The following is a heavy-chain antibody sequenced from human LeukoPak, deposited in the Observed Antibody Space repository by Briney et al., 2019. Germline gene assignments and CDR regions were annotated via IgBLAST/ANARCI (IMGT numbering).Heavy chain of an antibody. CDR3: AKDFQDTAPDH. D-gene: IGHD5-18*01. CDR1: GFTFSSYA. J-gene: IGHJ1*01. V-gene: IGHV3-30*04. CDR2: ISYDGSNK. Sequence: GGSLRLSCAASGFTFSSYAMHWVRQAPGKGLEWVAVISYDGSNKDYGDSVKGRFTISRDNSKNTLYLQMNSLRAEDTALYYCAKDFQDTAPDHWGQGTLVTVSS.